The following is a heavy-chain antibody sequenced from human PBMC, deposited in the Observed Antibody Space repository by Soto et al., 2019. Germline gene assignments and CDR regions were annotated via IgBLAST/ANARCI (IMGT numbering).Heavy chain of an antibody. CDR3: AKGSSGLWFGSELDY. CDR2: ISYDGSNK. CDR1: GFTFSSYG. Sequence: PGGSLRLSCAASGFTFSSYGMHWVRQAPGKGLEWVAVISYDGSNKYYADSVKGRFTISRDNSKNTLYLQMNSLRAEDTAVYYCAKGSSGLWFGSELDYWGQGTLVTVSS. V-gene: IGHV3-30*18. J-gene: IGHJ4*02. D-gene: IGHD3-10*01.